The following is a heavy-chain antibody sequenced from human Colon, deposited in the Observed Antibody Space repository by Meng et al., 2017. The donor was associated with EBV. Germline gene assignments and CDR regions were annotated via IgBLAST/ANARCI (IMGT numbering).Heavy chain of an antibody. J-gene: IGHJ4*02. V-gene: IGHV4-39*01. Sequence: LKRPESGPGLVKPSETLSPPGTVSGGSISSKGYYWDWVRQPPGKGLEWIGAIYHSGSTSYNPSLQSRVTMFVDTSKNQFSLMLTSVTATDTAVYYCARRRGGSGRDCWGQGTLVTVSS. CDR3: ARRRGGSGRDC. CDR2: IYHSGST. CDR1: GGSISSKGYY. D-gene: IGHD3-10*01.